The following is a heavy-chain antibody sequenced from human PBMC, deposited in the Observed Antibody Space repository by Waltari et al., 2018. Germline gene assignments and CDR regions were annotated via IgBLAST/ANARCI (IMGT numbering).Heavy chain of an antibody. V-gene: IGHV4-59*11. CDR2: IYYSGST. J-gene: IGHJ6*02. Sequence: QVQLQESGPGLVKPSETLSLTCTVSGGSISSHYWSWIRQPPGKGLEWIGYIYYSGSTNYNPSLKSRVTISVDTSKNQFSLKLSSVTAADTAVYYCARDGDSNGLMDVWGQGTTVTVSS. D-gene: IGHD2-21*02. CDR3: ARDGDSNGLMDV. CDR1: GGSISSHY.